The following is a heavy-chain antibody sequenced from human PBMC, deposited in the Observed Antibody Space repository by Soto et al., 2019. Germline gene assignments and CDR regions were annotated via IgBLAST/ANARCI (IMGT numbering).Heavy chain of an antibody. CDR3: ARDAPPDDY. V-gene: IGHV3-48*04. CDR2: MSSSSSTI. Sequence: GGSLRLSCAASGFTFSSYSMNWVRQAPGKGPEWVSYMSSSSSTIYYADSVKGRFTISRDNAKNSLYLQMNSLRAEDTAVYYCARDAPPDDYWGQGTLVTVSS. CDR1: GFTFSSYS. J-gene: IGHJ4*02.